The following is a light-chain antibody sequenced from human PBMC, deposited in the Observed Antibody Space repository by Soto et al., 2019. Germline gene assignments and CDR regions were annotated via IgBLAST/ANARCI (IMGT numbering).Light chain of an antibody. CDR1: QSISSW. CDR3: QQYKSYPLT. J-gene: IGKJ4*01. CDR2: KAS. Sequence: DIQMTQSPSTLSASVGDRVTITCRASQSISSWLAWYPQKPGKAPKLLIYKASSLEGGVTSRFSGSGSGTKFTLTISSLQPDDFATYYCQQYKSYPLTFVGGTKAEIK. V-gene: IGKV1-5*03.